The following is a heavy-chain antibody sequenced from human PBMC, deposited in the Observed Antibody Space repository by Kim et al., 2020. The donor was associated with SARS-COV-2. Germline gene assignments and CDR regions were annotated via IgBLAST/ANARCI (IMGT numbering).Heavy chain of an antibody. CDR2: IYTSGST. D-gene: IGHD3-22*01. V-gene: IGHV4-61*02. Sequence: SETLSLTCTVSGGSISSGSYYWSWIRQPAGKGLEWIGRIYTSGSTNYNPSLKSRVTISVDTSKNQFSLKLSSVTAADTAVYYCARDRGDYYDSSGYSAFYYYYGMDVWGQGTTVTVSS. J-gene: IGHJ6*02. CDR1: GGSISSGSYY. CDR3: ARDRGDYYDSSGYSAFYYYYGMDV.